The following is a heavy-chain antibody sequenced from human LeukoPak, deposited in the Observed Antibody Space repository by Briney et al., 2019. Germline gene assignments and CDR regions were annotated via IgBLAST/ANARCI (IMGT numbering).Heavy chain of an antibody. J-gene: IGHJ4*02. CDR2: IWYDGSNK. CDR3: ARRSWSSIIDY. CDR1: GFTFSSYG. D-gene: IGHD6-13*01. Sequence: QPGRSLRLSCAASGFTFSSYGMHWVRQAPGKGLEWVAVIWYDGSNKYYADSVKGRFTISRDNSKNTLYLQMNSLRAEDTAVYHCARRSWSSIIDYWGQGTLVTVSS. V-gene: IGHV3-33*01.